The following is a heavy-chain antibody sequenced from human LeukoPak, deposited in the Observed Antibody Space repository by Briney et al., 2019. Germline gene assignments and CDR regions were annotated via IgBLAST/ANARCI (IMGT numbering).Heavy chain of an antibody. CDR1: GFTFSTYA. D-gene: IGHD3-9*01. Sequence: SGGSLRLSCAASGFTFSTYAMSWVRQAPGKGLEWVSGITPSGSSAYHADSVKGRFSISRDNSKNTLYLQMNSLRAEDTAVYYCAKDVSLATTGYLYFDNWGQGTLVTVSS. CDR2: ITPSGSSA. J-gene: IGHJ4*02. V-gene: IGHV3-23*01. CDR3: AKDVSLATTGYLYFDN.